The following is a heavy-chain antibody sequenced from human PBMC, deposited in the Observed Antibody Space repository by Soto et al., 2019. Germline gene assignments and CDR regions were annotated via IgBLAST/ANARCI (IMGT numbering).Heavy chain of an antibody. Sequence: QVQLVQSGAEVKEPGSSVKVSCKVSGGTFSSQTINWVRQVPGQGLEWMGSVIPIIGEGKYAQSFLGRVTITADRPTSPAYMELSSLRSEDTAVYYCASPAVNDLDADSSAFDIWGQGTMVTVSS. CDR2: VIPIIGEG. CDR3: ASPAVNDLDADSSAFDI. J-gene: IGHJ3*02. CDR1: GGTFSSQT. V-gene: IGHV1-69*02. D-gene: IGHD1-1*01.